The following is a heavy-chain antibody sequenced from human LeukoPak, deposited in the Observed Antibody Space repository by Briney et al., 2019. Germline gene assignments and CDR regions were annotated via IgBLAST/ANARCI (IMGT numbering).Heavy chain of an antibody. V-gene: IGHV3-7*01. CDR1: GFTSSSYW. CDR2: IKQDGSEK. J-gene: IGHJ4*02. CDR3: ARTVPITIFGSFDY. Sequence: PGGSLRLSCAASGFTSSSYWMSWVRQAPGRGLEWVANIKQDGSEKYYVDSVKGRFTISRDNAKNSLYLQMNSLRAEDTAVYYCARTVPITIFGSFDYWGQGTLVTVSS. D-gene: IGHD3-3*01.